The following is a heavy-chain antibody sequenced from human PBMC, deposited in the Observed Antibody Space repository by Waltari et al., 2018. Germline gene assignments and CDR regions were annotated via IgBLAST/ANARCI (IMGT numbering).Heavy chain of an antibody. V-gene: IGHV3-23*01. J-gene: IGHJ4*02. CDR1: GFTFRNHD. CDR2: ITYDGRTK. Sequence: EVQLLESGVGLVQPGGSLRLSCAASGFTFRNHDMSWVRHGPGKGLEWVSVITYDGRTKYSADSVRDRFTISRDNSRNTLYLEMNSLRAEDTAVYYCARDWRRSLDFFGWLLFALDFWGQGTLVAVSS. CDR3: ARDWRRSLDFFGWLLFALDF. D-gene: IGHD3-9*01.